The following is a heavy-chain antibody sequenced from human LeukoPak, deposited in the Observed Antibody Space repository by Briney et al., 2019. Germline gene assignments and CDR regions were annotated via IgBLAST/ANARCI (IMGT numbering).Heavy chain of an antibody. J-gene: IGHJ5*02. CDR1: EFTFSSYS. CDR2: IYSGGST. CDR3: ARPYYYDSSGYYH. V-gene: IGHV3-66*01. D-gene: IGHD3-22*01. Sequence: PGGSLRLSCAASEFTFSSYSMNWVRQAPGKGLEWVSVIYSGGSTYYADSVKGRFTISRDNSKNTLYLQMNSLRAEDTAVYYCARPYYYDSSGYYHWGQGTLVTVSS.